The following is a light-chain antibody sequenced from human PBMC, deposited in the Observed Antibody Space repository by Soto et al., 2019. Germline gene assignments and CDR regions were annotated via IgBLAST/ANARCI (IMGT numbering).Light chain of an antibody. CDR3: QQYNRYSPT. Sequence: DIQMTQSPSTLSASVGDRVTITCRASQSISSWLAWYQQKPGKAPKLLIYKASSLESGVPSRFSGSGSGTEFTLTISSLQTDDFATYYCQQYNRYSPTFGQGTKVEIK. J-gene: IGKJ1*01. CDR2: KAS. CDR1: QSISSW. V-gene: IGKV1-5*03.